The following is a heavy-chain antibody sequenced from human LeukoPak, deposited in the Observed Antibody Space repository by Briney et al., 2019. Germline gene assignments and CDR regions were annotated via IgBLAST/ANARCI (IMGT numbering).Heavy chain of an antibody. Sequence: ASVKVSCKASGYTFTGYYMHWVRQAPGQGLEWMGWINPNSGGTNYAQKFQGRVTMPRDTSISTAYMELSRLRSDDTAVYYCARETIIPQVAATLGVLDYWGQGTLVTVSS. J-gene: IGHJ4*02. V-gene: IGHV1-2*02. CDR1: GYTFTGYY. CDR2: INPNSGGT. D-gene: IGHD2-15*01. CDR3: ARETIIPQVAATLGVLDY.